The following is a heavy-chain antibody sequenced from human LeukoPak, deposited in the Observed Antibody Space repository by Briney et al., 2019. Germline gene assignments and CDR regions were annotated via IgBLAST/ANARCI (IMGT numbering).Heavy chain of an antibody. CDR2: INPGGGST. D-gene: IGHD3-9*01. CDR3: ATEGTDILTGFDP. J-gene: IGHJ5*02. Sequence: ASVKVSCKASGYTFTSYYIHWLRQAPGQGLEWMGIINPGGGSTSYAQKFQGRVTMTEDTSTDTAYMELSSLRSEDTAVYYCATEGTDILTGFDPWGQGTLVTVSS. CDR1: GYTFTSYY. V-gene: IGHV1-46*01.